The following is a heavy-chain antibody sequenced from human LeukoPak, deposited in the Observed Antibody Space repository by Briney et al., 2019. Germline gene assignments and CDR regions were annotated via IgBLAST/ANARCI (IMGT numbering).Heavy chain of an antibody. CDR1: AFSFISFG. CDR3: ARGTWETAARPYSFDT. V-gene: IGHV1-18*01. D-gene: IGHD1-26*01. J-gene: IGHJ4*02. Sequence: ASVRVSCKAFAFSFISFGFNWVRQAPGQGLEWMGWISGYNGDTKYAQKFQGRVTMTTDTSTSTAYMELRSLRSDDTAVYYCARGTWETAARPYSFDTWGQGTLVTVTS. CDR2: ISGYNGDT.